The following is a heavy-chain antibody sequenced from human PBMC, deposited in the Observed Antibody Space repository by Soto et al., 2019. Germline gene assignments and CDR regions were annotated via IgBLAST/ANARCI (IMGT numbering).Heavy chain of an antibody. CDR2: IYTSASI. D-gene: IGHD6-19*01. J-gene: IGHJ6*02. V-gene: IGHV4-4*07. CDR3: ARDREAGYNSYYGMDV. CDR1: GADINTYS. Sequence: SETLSLTCSVSGADINTYSWTWIRQPAGKGLEWIGRIYTSASINYNPSLKGRVTLSVDTSTNQVSLRLASVTAADTAIYYCARDREAGYNSYYGMDVWGQGTTVTVSS.